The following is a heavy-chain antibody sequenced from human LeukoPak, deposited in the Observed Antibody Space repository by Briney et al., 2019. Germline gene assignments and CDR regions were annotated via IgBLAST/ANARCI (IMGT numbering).Heavy chain of an antibody. CDR1: GFTFSSYA. CDR2: ISYDGSNK. Sequence: PGGSRRLSCAASGFTFSSYAMHWVRQAPGKGLEWVAVISYDGSNKYYADSVKGRFTISRDNSKNTLYLQMNSLRAEDTAVYYCARDYGGTQDYWGQGTLVTVSS. D-gene: IGHD3-16*01. J-gene: IGHJ4*02. CDR3: ARDYGGTQDY. V-gene: IGHV3-30-3*01.